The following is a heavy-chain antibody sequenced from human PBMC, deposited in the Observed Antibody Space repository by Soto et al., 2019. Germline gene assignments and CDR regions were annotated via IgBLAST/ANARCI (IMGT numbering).Heavy chain of an antibody. CDR1: GLTFSTDG. J-gene: IGHJ6*02. Sequence: PGGSLRLSCAASGLTFSTDGMHWVRQAPGKGLEWVAVISYDGGNKYYADSVKGRFTISRDNSKNTLYLQMNSLRAEDTAVYYCARDYYRFNSGYGFSMDVWGQGTTVTVSS. CDR2: ISYDGGNK. CDR3: ARDYYRFNSGYGFSMDV. V-gene: IGHV3-30*03. D-gene: IGHD5-12*01.